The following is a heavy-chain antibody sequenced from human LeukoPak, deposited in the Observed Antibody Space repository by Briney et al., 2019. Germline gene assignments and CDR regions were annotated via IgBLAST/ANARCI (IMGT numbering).Heavy chain of an antibody. D-gene: IGHD2-21*01. CDR1: GFTFRSYS. J-gene: IGHJ4*02. V-gene: IGHV3-21*01. CDR2: ISSSSSYI. CDR3: ARHYGGPTVTPYYFDY. Sequence: GGSLRLSCAASGFTFRSYSMNWVRQAPGKGLEWVSSISSSSSYIYYADSVKGRFTISRDNAKNSLYLQMSSLRAEDTAVYYCARHYGGPTVTPYYFDYWGQGTLVTVSS.